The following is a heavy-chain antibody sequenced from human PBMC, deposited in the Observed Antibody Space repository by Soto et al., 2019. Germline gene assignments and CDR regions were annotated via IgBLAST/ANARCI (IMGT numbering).Heavy chain of an antibody. J-gene: IGHJ6*02. CDR2: FIPIFGTA. CDR1: GGTFSSYA. CDR3: ARPAMVRGVSPFYYYYGMDV. V-gene: IGHV1-69*06. Sequence: QVQLVQSGAEVKKPGSSVKVSCKASGGTFSSYAISWVRQAPGQGLEWRGGFIPIFGTANYAQKFQGRVTYTADKSTSTAYMELSSRRAEDTAVYYCARPAMVRGVSPFYYYYGMDVWGQGTTVTVSS. D-gene: IGHD3-10*01.